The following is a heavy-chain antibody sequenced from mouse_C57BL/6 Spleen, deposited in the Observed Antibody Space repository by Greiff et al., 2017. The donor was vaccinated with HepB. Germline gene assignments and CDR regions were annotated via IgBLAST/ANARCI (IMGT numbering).Heavy chain of an antibody. V-gene: IGHV3-6*01. CDR2: ISYDGSN. J-gene: IGHJ3*01. Sequence: EVKLVESGPGLVKPSQSLSLTCSVTGYSITSGYYWNWIRQFPGNKLEWMGYISYDGSNNYNPSLKNRISITRDTSKNQFFLKLNSVTTEDTATYYCASGGSRFAYWGQGTLVTVSA. CDR1: GYSITSGYY. D-gene: IGHD1-1*02. CDR3: ASGGSRFAY.